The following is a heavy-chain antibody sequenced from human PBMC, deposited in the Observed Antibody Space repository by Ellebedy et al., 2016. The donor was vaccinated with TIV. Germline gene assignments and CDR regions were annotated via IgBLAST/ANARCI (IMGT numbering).Heavy chain of an antibody. CDR1: GFSFRSYW. CDR2: IYQDGSDQ. Sequence: PGGSLRLSCAASGFSFRSYWMSWVRQAPGKGLEWVANIYQDGSDQYYVDSVKGRFTTSRDNAKESLFLQMNSLRVEDTAVYYCARRGSYGDYAVQVNSWFDPWGQGTLVTVSS. CDR3: ARRGSYGDYAVQVNSWFDP. D-gene: IGHD4-17*01. J-gene: IGHJ5*02. V-gene: IGHV3-7*01.